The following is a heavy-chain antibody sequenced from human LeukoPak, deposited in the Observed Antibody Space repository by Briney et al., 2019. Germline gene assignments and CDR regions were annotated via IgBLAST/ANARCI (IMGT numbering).Heavy chain of an antibody. CDR1: GYTFTDYC. CDR3: ASSGSSIHFDP. D-gene: IGHD1-26*01. CDR2: INPNSGGT. Sequence: ASVKVSCTASGYTFTDYCFHWVRQAPGQGLEWMGWINPNSGGTVYAQNFQGRVTMTRDTSISIVYMELSSLRSDDTAVYYCASSGSSIHFDPWGQGTLVTVSS. V-gene: IGHV1-2*02. J-gene: IGHJ5*02.